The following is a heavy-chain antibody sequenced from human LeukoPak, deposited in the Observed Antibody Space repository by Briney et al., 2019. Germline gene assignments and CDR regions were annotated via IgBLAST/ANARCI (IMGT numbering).Heavy chain of an antibody. Sequence: PSETLSLTCAVYGGSFSGYYWSWIRQPPGKGLEWIGEINHSGSTNYNPSLKSRVTISVDTSKNQFSLKLSSVTAADTAVYYCARGGPDGYNLWYYWGQGTLVTVSS. CDR1: GGSFSGYY. V-gene: IGHV4-34*01. CDR3: ARGGPDGYNLWYY. CDR2: INHSGST. D-gene: IGHD5-24*01. J-gene: IGHJ4*02.